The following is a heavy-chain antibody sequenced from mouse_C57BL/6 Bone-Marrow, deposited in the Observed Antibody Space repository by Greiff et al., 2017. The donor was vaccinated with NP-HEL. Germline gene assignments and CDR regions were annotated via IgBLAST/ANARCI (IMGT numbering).Heavy chain of an antibody. J-gene: IGHJ2*01. CDR2: FYPGSGSI. V-gene: IGHV1-62-2*01. D-gene: IGHD2-3*01. CDR3: ARHEGEALGGIYDGYYFDY. Sequence: QVQLQQSGAELVKPGASVKLSCKASGYTFTEYTIHWVKQRSGQGLEWIGWFYPGSGSIKYNEKFKDKATLTADKSSSTVYMELSRLTSEDSAVYFCARHEGEALGGIYDGYYFDYWGQGTTLTVSS. CDR1: GYTFTEYT.